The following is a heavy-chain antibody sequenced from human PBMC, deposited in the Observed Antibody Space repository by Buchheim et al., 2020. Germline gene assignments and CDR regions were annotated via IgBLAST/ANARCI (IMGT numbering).Heavy chain of an antibody. Sequence: EVQLLESGGGLVQPGGSLRLSCAASGFTFSSYAMSWVRQAPGKGLEWVSAISGSVGSTYYADSVKGRFTISRDTSKNKLYLQMNSLRAEDTAVYYCAKVVPNMTPYYYYYYGMDVWGQGTT. CDR2: ISGSVGST. CDR1: GFTFSSYA. V-gene: IGHV3-23*01. J-gene: IGHJ6*02. CDR3: AKVVPNMTPYYYYYYGMDV. D-gene: IGHD2-15*01.